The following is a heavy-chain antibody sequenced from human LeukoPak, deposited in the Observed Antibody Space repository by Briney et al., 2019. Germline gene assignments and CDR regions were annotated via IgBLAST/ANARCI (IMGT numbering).Heavy chain of an antibody. V-gene: IGHV4-59*11. CDR2: IFYSGNT. CDR1: GDPISGHY. D-gene: IGHD2-2*01. Sequence: SETLSPPCSVSGDPISGHYWGWVRQPPGEGLGGNGDIFYSGNTNYNPSLKSRVTISIDTSKNQCSLKLGSVTAADTAVYYCARAYCSSTSCYPGLFNSWGQGTRVTVSS. J-gene: IGHJ4*02. CDR3: ARAYCSSTSCYPGLFNS.